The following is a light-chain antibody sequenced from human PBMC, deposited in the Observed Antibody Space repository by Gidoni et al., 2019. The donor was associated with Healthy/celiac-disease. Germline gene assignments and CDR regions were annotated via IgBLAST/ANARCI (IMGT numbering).Light chain of an antibody. Sequence: SYVLTQPPSVSVAPGKTARITCGGNNIGSKSVQWYQQKPGQAPVLVIYDDSDRPSGIPERFSGSNSGNTATLTISRVEDGDEADYYCQVWDSSSDHRVFGGGTKLTVL. CDR3: QVWDSSSDHRV. J-gene: IGLJ3*02. CDR1: NIGSKS. CDR2: DDS. V-gene: IGLV3-21*04.